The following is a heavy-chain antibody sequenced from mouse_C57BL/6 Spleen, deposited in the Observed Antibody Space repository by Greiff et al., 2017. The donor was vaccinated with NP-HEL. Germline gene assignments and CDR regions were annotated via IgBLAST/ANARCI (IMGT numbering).Heavy chain of an antibody. J-gene: IGHJ3*01. D-gene: IGHD2-5*01. Sequence: EVHLVESGGGLVKPGGSLKLSCAASGFTFSSYAMSWVRQTPEKRLEWVATISDGGSYTYYPDNVKGRFTISRDNAKNNLYLQMSHLKSEDTAMYYCARDGGSNFSWFAYWGQGTLVTVSA. CDR2: ISDGGSYT. CDR1: GFTFSSYA. CDR3: ARDGGSNFSWFAY. V-gene: IGHV5-4*01.